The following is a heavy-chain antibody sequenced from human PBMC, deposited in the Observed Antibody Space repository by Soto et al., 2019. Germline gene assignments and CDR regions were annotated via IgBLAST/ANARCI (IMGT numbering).Heavy chain of an antibody. Sequence: GGSLRLSCAASGFTFSSYSMNWVRQAPGKGLEWVSSISSSSSNIYYADSVKGRFTISRDNAKNSLYLQMNSLRAEDTAVYYCARDGHSSSWYGYYMDVWGKGTTVTVSS. D-gene: IGHD6-13*01. J-gene: IGHJ6*03. CDR3: ARDGHSSSWYGYYMDV. CDR2: ISSSSSNI. CDR1: GFTFSSYS. V-gene: IGHV3-21*01.